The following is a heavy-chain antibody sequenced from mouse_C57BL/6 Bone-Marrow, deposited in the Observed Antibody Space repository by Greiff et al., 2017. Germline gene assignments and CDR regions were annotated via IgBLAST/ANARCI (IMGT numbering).Heavy chain of an antibody. CDR3: ARWVCYARSY. V-gene: IGHV5-17*01. Sequence: EVKLQESGGGLVKPGGSLKISCAASGFTFSDYGMHWVRQAPEKGLEWVAYISSGSSTTYYADTVKGRFTISRDNAKNTLFRQMTSLRSEVTAMYYGARWVCYARSYWCRGTSVTVSS. J-gene: IGHJ4*01. CDR2: ISSGSSTT. CDR1: GFTFSDYG.